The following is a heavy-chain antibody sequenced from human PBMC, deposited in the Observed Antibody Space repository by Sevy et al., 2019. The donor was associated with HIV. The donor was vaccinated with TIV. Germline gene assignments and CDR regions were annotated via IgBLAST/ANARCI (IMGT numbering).Heavy chain of an antibody. V-gene: IGHV3-30*02. CDR3: AKGPHPAVTTSYGMDV. CDR2: IRYDGTNK. Sequence: GGSLRLSCAASGFIFNSYGMHWVRQAPGKGLQWLTFIRYDGTNKYYVDSVRGRFTISRDNSKNTLYLQMNGLRTDDTAVYYCAKGPHPAVTTSYGMDVWGQGTTVTVSS. CDR1: GFIFNSYG. J-gene: IGHJ6*02. D-gene: IGHD4-17*01.